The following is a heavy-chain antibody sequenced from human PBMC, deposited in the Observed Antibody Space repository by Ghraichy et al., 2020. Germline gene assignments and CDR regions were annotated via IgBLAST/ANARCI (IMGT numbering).Heavy chain of an antibody. Sequence: ASVKVSCKASGYTFTSYGISWVRQAPGQGLEWMGWISANNGNTNYAQKLQGRVTMTTDTSTSTAYMELRSLRSDDTAVYYCARDWSDGVWFDPWGQGTLVIVSS. CDR2: ISANNGNT. CDR1: GYTFTSYG. J-gene: IGHJ5*02. D-gene: IGHD2-8*01. V-gene: IGHV1-18*04. CDR3: ARDWSDGVWFDP.